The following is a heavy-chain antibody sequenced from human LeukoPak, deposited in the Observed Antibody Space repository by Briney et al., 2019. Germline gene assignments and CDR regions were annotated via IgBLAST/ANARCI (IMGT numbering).Heavy chain of an antibody. D-gene: IGHD5-18*01. V-gene: IGHV1-8*01. CDR1: RYTFTSYD. Sequence: ASVKVSCKASRYTFTSYDINWVRQATGQGLEWMGWMNPNSGNTGYAQKFQGRVTMTRNTSISTAYMELSSLRSEDTAVYYCARESGYSYGLAGFFDYWGQGTLVTVSS. CDR2: MNPNSGNT. J-gene: IGHJ4*02. CDR3: ARESGYSYGLAGFFDY.